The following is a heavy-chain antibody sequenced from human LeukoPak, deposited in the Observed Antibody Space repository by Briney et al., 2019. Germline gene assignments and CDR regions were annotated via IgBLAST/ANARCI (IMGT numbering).Heavy chain of an antibody. CDR2: IYYTGTI. CDR1: GYSVSRDF. J-gene: IGHJ4*02. D-gene: IGHD3-10*01. Sequence: PSETLSHTSTVSGYSVSRDFWSWNRQSPGKGLEWIRNIYYTGTINYNPSLTSRVTISVDTSKNQFSLKLTSVTAADTGVYYCARIGFGEPLPFGYWGQGTLVTVSS. V-gene: IGHV4-59*02. CDR3: ARIGFGEPLPFGY.